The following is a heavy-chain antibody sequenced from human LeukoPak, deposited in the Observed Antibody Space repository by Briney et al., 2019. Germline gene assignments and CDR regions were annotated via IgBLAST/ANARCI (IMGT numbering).Heavy chain of an antibody. D-gene: IGHD5-18*01. CDR3: ARDRADGYNYGDYFGN. CDR2: IPYDGSNQ. J-gene: IGHJ4*02. V-gene: IGHV3-30*02. CDR1: GFTFSNYG. Sequence: TGGSLRLSCAASGFTFSNYGMHWVRQAPGKGLEWVAFIPYDGSNQYYADSVKGRFTISSDNSKNTLYLQMDSLRAEDTAVYYCARDRADGYNYGDYFGNWGQGTLVTVSS.